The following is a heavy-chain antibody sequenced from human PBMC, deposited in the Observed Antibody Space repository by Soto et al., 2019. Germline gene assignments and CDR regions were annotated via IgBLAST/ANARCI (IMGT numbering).Heavy chain of an antibody. V-gene: IGHV3-48*03. J-gene: IGHJ4*02. Sequence: EVQLVESGGALVQPGGSLRLSCAASGFTFSSHEMAWVRQAPGKGLEWISYISSSSGSTIKYADSVKGRFTISRDNAKDSLYLQMNSLRAEDTAIYYCAGGVMYSGSYQDWGQGTLVTVSS. CDR3: AGGVMYSGSYQD. CDR1: GFTFSSHE. D-gene: IGHD1-26*01. CDR2: ISSSSGSTI.